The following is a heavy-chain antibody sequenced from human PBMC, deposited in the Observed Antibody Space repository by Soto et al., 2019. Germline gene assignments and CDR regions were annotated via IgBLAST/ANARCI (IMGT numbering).Heavy chain of an antibody. V-gene: IGHV3-33*01. CDR3: ARDRDTAMTYGMDV. CDR1: GFTFSSYG. CDR2: IWYDGSNK. Sequence: QPGGSLRLSCAASGFTFSSYGMHWVRQAPGKGLEWVAVIWYDGSNKYYADSVKGRFTISRDNSKNTLYLQMDSLRAEDTAVYYCARDRDTAMTYGMDVWGQGTTVTVSS. J-gene: IGHJ6*02. D-gene: IGHD5-18*01.